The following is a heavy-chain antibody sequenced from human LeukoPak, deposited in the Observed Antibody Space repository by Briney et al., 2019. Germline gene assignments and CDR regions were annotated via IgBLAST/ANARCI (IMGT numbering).Heavy chain of an antibody. Sequence: SETLSLTCAYSGGTFSGYYWNWIRQPPGKGLEWIGEINHSGRTNYNPSLKSRVTMSVDTSKNQFSLKLSFVTAADTAVYYCARATGPSSGYYYYIDVWGKGTTVTISS. J-gene: IGHJ6*03. V-gene: IGHV4-34*01. CDR3: ARATGPSSGYYYYIDV. CDR2: INHSGRT. CDR1: GGTFSGYY. D-gene: IGHD4-17*01.